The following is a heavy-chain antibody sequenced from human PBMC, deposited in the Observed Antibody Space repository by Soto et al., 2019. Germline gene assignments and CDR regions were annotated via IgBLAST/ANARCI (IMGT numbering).Heavy chain of an antibody. CDR2: ISSSSDTT. Sequence: GGSLRLSCAASGFTFSSYSMNWVRQAPGKGLEWVSYISSSSDTTYYADSLKGRFTISRDNAKNSLFLQMDSLRDEDTAVYYCVRDSYGDYALDSSCQAILLTVS. CDR1: GFTFSSYS. D-gene: IGHD4-17*01. CDR3: VRDSYGDYALDS. V-gene: IGHV3-48*02. J-gene: IGHJ4*02.